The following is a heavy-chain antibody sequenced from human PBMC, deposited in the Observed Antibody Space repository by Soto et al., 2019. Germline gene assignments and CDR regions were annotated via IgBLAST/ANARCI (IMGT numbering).Heavy chain of an antibody. Sequence: PSETLSLTCTVSVGSVSRYYWTWIRQPPGKGLEWIGNIHYTGSTNYNPSLKSRVTILLGTSTSQFSLKVSSVTAADTAVYYCARDLTISSTDGPLDPWGHGTLVTVS. CDR1: VGSVSRYY. J-gene: IGHJ5*02. D-gene: IGHD1-1*01. CDR2: IHYTGST. V-gene: IGHV4-59*02. CDR3: ARDLTISSTDGPLDP.